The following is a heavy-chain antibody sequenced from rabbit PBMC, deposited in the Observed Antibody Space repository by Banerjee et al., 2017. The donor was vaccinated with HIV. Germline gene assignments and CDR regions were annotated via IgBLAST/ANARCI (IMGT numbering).Heavy chain of an antibody. CDR1: GFSFSNNYV. Sequence: QEQLEESGGGLVQPEGSLTLTCTASGFSFSNNYVMCWVRQAPGKGLEWIACIDKGSSGSTWHASWAKGRFTISKTSWTTVTLQMTSLTAADTATYFCARDLSGVIGWNLNLWGQGTLVTVS. D-gene: IGHD1-1*01. J-gene: IGHJ4*01. CDR2: IDKGSSGST. CDR3: ARDLSGVIGWNLNL. V-gene: IGHV1S45*01.